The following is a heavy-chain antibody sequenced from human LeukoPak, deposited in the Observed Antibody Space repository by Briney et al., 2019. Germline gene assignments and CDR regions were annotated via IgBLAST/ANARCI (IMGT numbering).Heavy chain of an antibody. D-gene: IGHD3-3*01. J-gene: IGHJ4*02. CDR1: GYTFTSYG. CDR2: ISAYNGNT. CDR3: ARGPLTYYDFWSGLPFSDY. V-gene: IGHV1-18*01. Sequence: ASVKVSCKASGYTFTSYGISWVRQAPGQGLEWMGWISAYNGNTNYAQELQGRVTMTTDTSTSTAYMELRSLRSDDTAVYYCARGPLTYYDFWSGLPFSDYWGQGTLVTVSS.